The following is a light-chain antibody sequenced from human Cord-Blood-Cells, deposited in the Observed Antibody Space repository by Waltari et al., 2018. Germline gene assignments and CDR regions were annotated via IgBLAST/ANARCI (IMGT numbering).Light chain of an antibody. CDR3: CSYAGSSTFVV. V-gene: IGLV2-23*02. J-gene: IGLJ2*01. CDR2: EVS. CDR1: SSDVGSYNL. Sequence: QSALTQPASASGSPGQSITISSTGTSSDVGSYNLFSWYQQHPGKAPKLMIYEVSKRPSGVSNRFSGSKSGNTASLTISGLQAEDEADYYCCSYAGSSTFVVFGGGTKLTVL.